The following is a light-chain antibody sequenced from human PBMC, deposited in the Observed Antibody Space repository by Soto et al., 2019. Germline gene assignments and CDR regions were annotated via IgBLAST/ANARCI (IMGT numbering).Light chain of an antibody. CDR3: QQYSRHWAT. CDR2: QAS. V-gene: IGKV1-5*03. Sequence: DIQMTQSPSTLSASVGDRVTITCRASQSISNWLAWYQQKAGKAPKLLIYQASSLESGVPPRFSGSGSGTEFTPTISSLQPDDFATYYCQQYSRHWATFGQGTKVEIK. CDR1: QSISNW. J-gene: IGKJ1*01.